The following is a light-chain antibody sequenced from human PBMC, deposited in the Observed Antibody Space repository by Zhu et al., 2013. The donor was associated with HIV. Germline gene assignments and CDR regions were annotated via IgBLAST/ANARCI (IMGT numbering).Light chain of an antibody. J-gene: IGLJ2*01. V-gene: IGLV1-40*01. CDR3: AAWDDSVNGVI. Sequence: QSVLTQPPSVSGAPGQRVTISCTGSSSNIGAGYDVHWYQQLPGTAPKLLIYGNSNRPSGVPDRFSGSKSGTSASLAITGLQAEDEAEYYCAAWDDSVNGVIFGGGTKLTVL. CDR1: SSNIGAGYD. CDR2: GNS.